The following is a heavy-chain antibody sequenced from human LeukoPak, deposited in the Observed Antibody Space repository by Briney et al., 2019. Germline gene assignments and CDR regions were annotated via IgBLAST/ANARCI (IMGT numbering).Heavy chain of an antibody. CDR1: GFTFSSYA. CDR2: ISGSGGST. J-gene: IGHJ4*02. D-gene: IGHD2-2*01. V-gene: IGHV3-23*01. Sequence: PGGSLRLSCAASGFTFSSYAMSWVRQAPGKGLEWVSAISGSGGSTYYADSVKGRFTISRDNSKNTLYLQMNSLRAEDTAVHYCAKAGIVVVPAGILDYWGQGTLVTVSS. CDR3: AKAGIVVVPAGILDY.